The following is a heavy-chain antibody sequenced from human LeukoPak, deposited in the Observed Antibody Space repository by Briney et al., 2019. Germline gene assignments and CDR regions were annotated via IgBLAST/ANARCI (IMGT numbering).Heavy chain of an antibody. Sequence: GASVKVSCKASGYTFTSYDINWVRQATGQGLEWMGWMNPNSGNTGYAQKFQGRVTMTRNTSISTAYMELSSLRSEDTAVYYCAIGLHKYSSSSGWVVWGQGTLVTVSS. CDR1: GYTFTSYD. D-gene: IGHD6-6*01. J-gene: IGHJ4*02. CDR2: MNPNSGNT. V-gene: IGHV1-8*01. CDR3: AIGLHKYSSSSGWVV.